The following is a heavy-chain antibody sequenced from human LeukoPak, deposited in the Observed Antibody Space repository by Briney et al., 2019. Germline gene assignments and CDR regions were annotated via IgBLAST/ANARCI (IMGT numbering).Heavy chain of an antibody. CDR1: GFSVTTDH. CDR2: IYNDGKT. V-gene: IGHV3-53*01. Sequence: PGRSLRLSCAASGFSVTTDHMSWVRQAPGEGLEWVSVIYNDGKTYHADSVKGRFTISRDNSKNTVHLQMNGLRGEDTAVYYCARVWELSFDYWGQGTLVTVSS. CDR3: ARVWELSFDY. D-gene: IGHD1-26*01. J-gene: IGHJ4*02.